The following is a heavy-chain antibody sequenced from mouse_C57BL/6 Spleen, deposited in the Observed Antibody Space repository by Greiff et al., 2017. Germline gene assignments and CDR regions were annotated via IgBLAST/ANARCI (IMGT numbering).Heavy chain of an antibody. V-gene: IGHV1-18*01. CDR3: ARSPIYYGYDMAY. J-gene: IGHJ3*01. Sequence: EVQLQHSGPELVKPGASVKIPCKASGYTFTDYNMDWVKQSHGKSLEWIGDINPNNGGTIYNQKFKGKATLTVDKSSSTAYMELRSLTSEDTAGYYCARSPIYYGYDMAYWGQGTLVTVSA. CDR1: GYTFTDYN. CDR2: INPNNGGT. D-gene: IGHD2-2*01.